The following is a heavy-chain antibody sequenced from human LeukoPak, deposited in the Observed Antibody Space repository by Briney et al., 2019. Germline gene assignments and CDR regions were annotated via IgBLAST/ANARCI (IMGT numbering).Heavy chain of an antibody. CDR1: GFTVSSNY. CDR3: ARAWSPHDAFDI. J-gene: IGHJ3*02. CDR2: IYSGGST. V-gene: IGHV3-53*01. Sequence: QSWGSLRLSCAASGFTVSSNYMSWVRQAPGKGLEWVSVIYSGGSTYYADSVKGRFTISRDNSKNTLYLQMNSLRAEDTAVYYCARAWSPHDAFDIWGQGTMVTVSS.